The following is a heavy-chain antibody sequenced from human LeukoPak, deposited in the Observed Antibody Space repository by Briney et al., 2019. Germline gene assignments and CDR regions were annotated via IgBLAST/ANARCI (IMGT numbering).Heavy chain of an antibody. J-gene: IGHJ2*01. Sequence: GGSLRLSCAASGFTFSSYAMSWVRQAPGKGLEWVSAISGSGGSTYYADSVKGRFTISRDNAKNSLYLQMNSLRAEDTAVYYCARDKRRDDFWSGYYKAGLYFDLWGRGTLVTVSS. CDR2: ISGSGGST. V-gene: IGHV3-23*01. D-gene: IGHD3-3*01. CDR3: ARDKRRDDFWSGYYKAGLYFDL. CDR1: GFTFSSYA.